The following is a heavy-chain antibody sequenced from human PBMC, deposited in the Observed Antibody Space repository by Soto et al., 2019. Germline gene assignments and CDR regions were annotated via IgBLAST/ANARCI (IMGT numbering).Heavy chain of an antibody. D-gene: IGHD2-2*01. Sequence: GGSLRLSCAASGFTFSSYWIHWVRPAPGKGLVWVSRINSDGSSTTYADSVKGRFTISRDNAKNTLYLQMTSLRAEDTAVYYCARVSREVVPAAIDYWGQGTLVTVSS. V-gene: IGHV3-74*01. CDR3: ARVSREVVPAAIDY. CDR1: GFTFSSYW. CDR2: INSDGSST. J-gene: IGHJ4*02.